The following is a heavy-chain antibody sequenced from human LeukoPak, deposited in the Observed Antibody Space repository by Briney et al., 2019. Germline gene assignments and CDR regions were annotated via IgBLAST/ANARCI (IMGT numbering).Heavy chain of an antibody. Sequence: GGSLRLSCAASGFTFSSYSMDWVRQAPGKGLEWVSYISSSSSTIYYVDSVKGRFTISRDNAKNSLYLQMNSLRAEDTAVYYCARDIKADVWGKGTTVTVSS. CDR1: GFTFSSYS. J-gene: IGHJ6*04. CDR3: ARDIKADV. V-gene: IGHV3-48*01. CDR2: ISSSSSTI.